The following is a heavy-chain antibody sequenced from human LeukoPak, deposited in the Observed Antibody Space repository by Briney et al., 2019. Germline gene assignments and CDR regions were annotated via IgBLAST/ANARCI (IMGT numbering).Heavy chain of an antibody. CDR3: ARGIESYGDYGY. CDR1: GGSISGSY. D-gene: IGHD4-17*01. V-gene: IGHV4-59*01. J-gene: IGHJ4*02. CDR2: MYNSGST. Sequence: PSETLSLTCTVSGGSISGSYWSWIRQPPGKGLEWIAYMYNSGSTNYNPSLKSRVTISIDTSKNQFSLKLSSLTAADTAIYYCARGIESYGDYGYWGQGILVTVSP.